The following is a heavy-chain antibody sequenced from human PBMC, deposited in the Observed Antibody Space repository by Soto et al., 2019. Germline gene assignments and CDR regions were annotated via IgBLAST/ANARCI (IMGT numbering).Heavy chain of an antibody. V-gene: IGHV1-3*05. CDR1: GYTFTSYA. CDR2: INAGNGNT. D-gene: IGHD3-10*01. Sequence: QVQLVQSGAEEKKPGASVKVSCKASGYTFTSYAMHWVRQAPGQRLEWMGWINAGNGNTKYSQKFQGRVTITRDTAASTAYMELSSWRSEDTGVYYCSGSYSYYGMDVWGQGTTVTVSS. J-gene: IGHJ6*02. CDR3: SGSYSYYGMDV.